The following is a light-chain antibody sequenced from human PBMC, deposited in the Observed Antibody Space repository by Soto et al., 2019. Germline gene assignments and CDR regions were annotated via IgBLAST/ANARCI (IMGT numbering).Light chain of an antibody. CDR1: QGISSY. J-gene: IGKJ3*01. Sequence: AIRMTQSPSSLSASTGDRVTITCRASQGISSYLAWYQQKPGKAPKLLIYAASTLQSWVPSRFSGSGSGTDFTLTISCLQSEDFATYYCQQYYSYPLFTFGPGTKVYIK. CDR2: AAS. V-gene: IGKV1-8*01. CDR3: QQYYSYPLFT.